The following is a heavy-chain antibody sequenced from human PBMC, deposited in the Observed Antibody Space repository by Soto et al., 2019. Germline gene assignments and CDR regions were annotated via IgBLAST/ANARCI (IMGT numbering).Heavy chain of an antibody. CDR3: ARHSYYDSSGYYAPNPKTEFDY. D-gene: IGHD3-22*01. Sequence: SETLSFTCTVSGGSISSSSYYWGWIRQPPGKGLEWIGSIYYSGSTYYNPSLKSRVTISVDTSKNQFSLKLSSVTAADTAVYYCARHSYYDSSGYYAPNPKTEFDYWGQGTLVTVSS. CDR1: GGSISSSSYY. CDR2: IYYSGST. J-gene: IGHJ4*02. V-gene: IGHV4-39*01.